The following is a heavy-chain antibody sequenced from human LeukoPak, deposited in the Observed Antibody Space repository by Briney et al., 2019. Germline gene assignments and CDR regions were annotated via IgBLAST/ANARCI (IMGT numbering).Heavy chain of an antibody. D-gene: IGHD2-2*01. CDR2: IIPLSGTT. J-gene: IGHJ4*02. CDR3: ARQRSSNWDVFDY. Sequence: ASVKISCKASDGTFSNHAINWVRQAPGQGLEWMGSIIPLSGTTNYAQEFQGRVTVSADMSSSTAYMDLSSLRSDDTAVYYCARQRSSNWDVFDYWGQGTLVTVSS. V-gene: IGHV1-69*06. CDR1: DGTFSNHA.